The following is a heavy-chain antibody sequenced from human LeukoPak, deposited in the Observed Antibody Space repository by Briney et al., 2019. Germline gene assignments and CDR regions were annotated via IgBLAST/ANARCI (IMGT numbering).Heavy chain of an antibody. CDR3: AEAYSSSLYGDAFHI. D-gene: IGHD6-13*01. CDR2: ISGDASVS. J-gene: IGHJ3*02. V-gene: IGHV3-23*01. CDR1: GFTFRFYA. Sequence: PGGSLRLSCAGSGFTFRFYAMTWVRQAPGKGLEWVSGISGDASVSKDADSVKGRFNISRDNSKNTLYLQLNSLRVEDTAIYYCAEAYSSSLYGDAFHIWGQGTMVTVSP.